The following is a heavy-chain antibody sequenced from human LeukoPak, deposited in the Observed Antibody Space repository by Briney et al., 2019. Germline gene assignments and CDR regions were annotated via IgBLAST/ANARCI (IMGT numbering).Heavy chain of an antibody. CDR3: ARTFYCSSTSCYLFPFDY. V-gene: IGHV4-38-2*02. CDR2: IYHSGST. CDR1: GYSISSGYY. J-gene: IGHJ4*02. D-gene: IGHD2-2*01. Sequence: PSETLSLTCTVSGYSISSGYYWGWIRQPPGKGLEWIGSIYHSGSTYYNPSLKSRVTISVDTSKNQFSLKLSSVTAADTAVYYCARTFYCSSTSCYLFPFDYWGQGTLVTVSS.